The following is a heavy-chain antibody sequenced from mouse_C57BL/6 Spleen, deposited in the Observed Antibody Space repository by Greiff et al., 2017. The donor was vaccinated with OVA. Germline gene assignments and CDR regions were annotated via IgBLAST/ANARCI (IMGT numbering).Heavy chain of an antibody. D-gene: IGHD3-2*02. J-gene: IGHJ3*01. V-gene: IGHV1-81*01. Sequence: QVQLQQSGAELARPGASVKLSCKASGYTFTSYGISWVKQRPGQGLEWIGEIYPRSGNTYYNEKFKGKATLTADKSSSTAYMELRSLTSEDSAVYVCAREGGDSSGFAYWGQGTLVTVSA. CDR2: IYPRSGNT. CDR1: GYTFTSYG. CDR3: AREGGDSSGFAY.